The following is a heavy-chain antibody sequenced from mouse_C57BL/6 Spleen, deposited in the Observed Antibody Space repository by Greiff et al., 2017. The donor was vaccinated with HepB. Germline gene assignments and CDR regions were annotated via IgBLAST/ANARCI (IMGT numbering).Heavy chain of an antibody. CDR3: QIYYYGSSHFDY. CDR2: INPNNGGT. Sequence: VQLQQSGPELVKPGASVKISCKASGYTFTDYYMNWVKQSHGKSLEWIGDINPNNGGTSYNQKFKGKATLTVDKSSSTAYMELRSLTSEDSAVYYCQIYYYGSSHFDYWGQGTTLTVSS. D-gene: IGHD1-1*01. J-gene: IGHJ2*01. V-gene: IGHV1-26*01. CDR1: GYTFTDYY.